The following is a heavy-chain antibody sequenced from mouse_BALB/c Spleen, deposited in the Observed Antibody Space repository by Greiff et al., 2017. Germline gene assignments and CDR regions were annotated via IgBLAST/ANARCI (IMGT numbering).Heavy chain of an antibody. CDR1: GFTFSSYA. J-gene: IGHJ3*01. CDR2: ISSGGSYT. CDR3: AREGKIYYGNFFAY. Sequence: EVQVVESGGGLVKPGGSLKLSCAASGFTFSSYAMSWVRQSPEKRLEWVAEISSGGSYTYYPDTVTGRFTISRDNAKNTLYLEMSSLRSEDTAMYYCAREGKIYYGNFFAYWGQGTLVTVSA. D-gene: IGHD2-1*01. V-gene: IGHV5-9-4*01.